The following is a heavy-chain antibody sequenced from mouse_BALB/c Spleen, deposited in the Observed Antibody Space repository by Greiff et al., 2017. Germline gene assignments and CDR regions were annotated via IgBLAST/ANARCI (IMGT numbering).Heavy chain of an antibody. CDR2: IYPSDSYT. V-gene: IGHV1-69*02. J-gene: IGHJ4*01. CDR3: TRDYDVAMDY. CDR1: GYTFTSYW. D-gene: IGHD2-4*01. Sequence: VQLQQPGAELVRPGASVKLSCKASGYTFTSYWINWVKQRPGQGLEWIGNIYPSDSYTNYNQKFKDKATLTVDKSSSTAYMQLSSPTSEDSAVYYCTRDYDVAMDYWGQGTSVTVSS.